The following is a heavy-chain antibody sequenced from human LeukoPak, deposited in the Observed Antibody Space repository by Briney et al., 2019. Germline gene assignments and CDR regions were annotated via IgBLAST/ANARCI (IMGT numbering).Heavy chain of an antibody. CDR3: ARYSSSWDAGWFDP. J-gene: IGHJ5*02. CDR1: GYTFTSYD. CDR2: MNPNSGNT. V-gene: IGHV1-8*01. Sequence: ASVKVSCKASGYTFTSYDINWVRQATGQGLEWMGWMNPNSGNTGYAQKFQGRVTMTRNTSISTAYKELSSLRSEDTAVYYCARYSSSWDAGWFDPWGQGTLVTVSS. D-gene: IGHD6-13*01.